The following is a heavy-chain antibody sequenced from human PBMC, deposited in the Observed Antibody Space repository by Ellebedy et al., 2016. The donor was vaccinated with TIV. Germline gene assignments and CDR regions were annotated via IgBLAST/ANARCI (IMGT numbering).Heavy chain of an antibody. Sequence: MPSETLSLTCTVSGGSVGAYYWTWIRQPPGKGLEWIGHISYAGRSVSNPSLESRATISLDSSKNQFSLKLSSVTAADTAVYYCARRGYCTNGICYGHYYAMDVWGQGTTVTVS. CDR3: ARRGYCTNGICYGHYYAMDV. D-gene: IGHD2-8*01. J-gene: IGHJ6*02. CDR1: GGSVGAYY. CDR2: ISYAGRS. V-gene: IGHV4-59*08.